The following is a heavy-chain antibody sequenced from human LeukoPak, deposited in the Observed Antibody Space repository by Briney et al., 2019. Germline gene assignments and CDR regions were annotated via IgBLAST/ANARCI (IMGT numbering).Heavy chain of an antibody. CDR2: IKSKTDGGTT. Sequence: PGGSLRLSCAASGFTFSNAWMSWVRQAPGKGLEWVGRIKSKTDGGTTDYAAPVKGRFTISRDDSKNTLYLQMNSLKTEDTAVYYCSTFGDGLRFTDYWGQGTLVTVSS. J-gene: IGHJ4*02. CDR1: GFTFSNAW. V-gene: IGHV3-15*01. D-gene: IGHD2-21*01. CDR3: STFGDGLRFTDY.